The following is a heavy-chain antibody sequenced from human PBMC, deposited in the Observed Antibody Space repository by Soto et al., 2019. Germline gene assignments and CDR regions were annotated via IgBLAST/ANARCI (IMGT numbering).Heavy chain of an antibody. CDR1: GGTFSTYA. CDR2: IIPMCGTA. V-gene: IGHV1-69*12. D-gene: IGHD5-18*01. Sequence: QVQLVQSGAEVKKPESSVKVSCKAPGGTFSTYAISWVRQAPGQGLEWMGGIIPMCGTANYAQRFQDRVTITAEESTNTVYMELSSLRSEDTAVYFCASGIQLWLRRINNGYSGWGQGTLVTVSS. CDR3: ASGIQLWLRRINNGYSG. J-gene: IGHJ4*02.